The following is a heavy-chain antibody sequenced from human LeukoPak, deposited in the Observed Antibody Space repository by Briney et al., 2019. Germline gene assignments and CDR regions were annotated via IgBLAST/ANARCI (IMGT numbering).Heavy chain of an antibody. CDR1: GFIFSTYS. D-gene: IGHD3-16*01. Sequence: PGGPLRLSCAASGFIFSTYSMNWVRQAPGKGLEWVANIKQDGSEKYYVDSVKGRFTISRDNAKNSLYLQMNSLRAEDTAVYYCARGGSFDYWGQGTLVTVSS. J-gene: IGHJ4*02. CDR3: ARGGSFDY. V-gene: IGHV3-7*01. CDR2: IKQDGSEK.